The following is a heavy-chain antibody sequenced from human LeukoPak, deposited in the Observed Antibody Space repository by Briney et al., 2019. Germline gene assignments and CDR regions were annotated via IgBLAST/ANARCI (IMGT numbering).Heavy chain of an antibody. J-gene: IGHJ6*02. Sequence: ASVKVSCKASGYTFTSYAIHWVRQAPGQRLEWMAWINADNGNTKYSQKLQGRVTITGDTSASTAYMELSSLRSEDTAVYYCARGFCSSTSCFMDVWGQGTTVTVSS. CDR2: INADNGNT. CDR1: GYTFTSYA. CDR3: ARGFCSSTSCFMDV. D-gene: IGHD2-2*01. V-gene: IGHV1-3*01.